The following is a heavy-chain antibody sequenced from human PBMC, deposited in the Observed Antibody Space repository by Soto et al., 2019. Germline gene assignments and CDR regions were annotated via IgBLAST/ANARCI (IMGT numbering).Heavy chain of an antibody. D-gene: IGHD4-17*01. J-gene: IGHJ4*02. CDR1: GGSITSSSYY. Sequence: PSETLSLTCTVSGGSITSSSYYWGWIRQPPGKGLEWIGGIYYSGRSYNNPSLKSRVTMSVDTSKNQFSLTLNSVTAADAAVHYCARQRTTVVTQAYFDHWGQGTLVTVSS. CDR3: ARQRTTVVTQAYFDH. CDR2: IYYSGRS. V-gene: IGHV4-39*01.